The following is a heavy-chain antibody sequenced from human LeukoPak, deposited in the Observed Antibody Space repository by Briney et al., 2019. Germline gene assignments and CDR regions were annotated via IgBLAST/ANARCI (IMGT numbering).Heavy chain of an antibody. Sequence: SGPTLVNPTQTLTLTCTFSGFSLTTSGVGVGWIRQPPGKAPECLALIYWDNDRRYSPSLRSRLTITKDTSKNQVVLTMTNMDPVDTGTYYCAHRVLQGGYWDSGKFDFRGQGTPVTVSS. V-gene: IGHV2-5*02. CDR2: IYWDNDR. CDR3: AHRVLQGGYWDSGKFDF. D-gene: IGHD2-8*02. CDR1: GFSLTTSGVG. J-gene: IGHJ4*02.